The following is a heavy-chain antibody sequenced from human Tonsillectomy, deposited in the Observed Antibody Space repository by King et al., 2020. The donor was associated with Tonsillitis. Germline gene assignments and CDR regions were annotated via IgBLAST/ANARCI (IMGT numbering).Heavy chain of an antibody. CDR1: GFTFTSVS. V-gene: IGHV3-15*01. CDR2: SLTTSDGGTP. CDR3: YTGVARWGENYFDY. D-gene: IGHD3-16*01. J-gene: IGHJ4*02. Sequence: EVQLVESGGGLVKPGGSLRLSCTTSGFTFTSVSMTWVRQAPGKGLEWIGRSLTTSDGGTPEYAAAVKGRFVISRDDSKKTVYLQMNNLKVEDTAVYFCYTGVARWGENYFDYWGQGTLVTVSS.